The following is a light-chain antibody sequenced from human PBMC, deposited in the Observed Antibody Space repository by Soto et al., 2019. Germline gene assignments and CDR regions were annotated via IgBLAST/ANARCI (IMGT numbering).Light chain of an antibody. CDR2: RNN. V-gene: IGLV1-47*01. Sequence: QSVLTQPPSASGTPGQRVTISCSGSSSNIGSNYVYWYQQLPGTAPKLLIYRNNQRPSGVPDRFSGSKSGTSASLAISGLRSEDEADYYCAAWDDSLSGGVFGTGTKLTVI. CDR1: SSNIGSNY. CDR3: AAWDDSLSGGV. J-gene: IGLJ1*01.